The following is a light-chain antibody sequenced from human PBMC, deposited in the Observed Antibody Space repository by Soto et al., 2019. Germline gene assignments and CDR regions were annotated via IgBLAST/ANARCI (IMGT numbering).Light chain of an antibody. CDR2: DAS. J-gene: IGKJ1*01. CDR1: QSISTW. Sequence: DIQMTQSPSTLSASVGDRVTITCRASQSISTWLAWYQQKPGKAPKVLIYDASRLESGVPSRFSGSGSGTGFTLTISSLQPADFATYYCRQYNSYSWTFGQGTKVDIK. V-gene: IGKV1-5*01. CDR3: RQYNSYSWT.